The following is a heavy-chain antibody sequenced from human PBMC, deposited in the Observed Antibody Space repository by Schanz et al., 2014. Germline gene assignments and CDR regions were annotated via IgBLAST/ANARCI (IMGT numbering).Heavy chain of an antibody. D-gene: IGHD3-10*01. CDR3: ARDGNYYGSRNYYKTPYYVDN. CDR2: IYASGAT. CDR1: GFTVSSDH. Sequence: EVQLVESGGGFVQPGGSLGLSCVVSGFTVSSDHMSWVRQAPGKGLEWVSTIYASGATYYADSVKRRFTISRDISKNTLHLQVTSLRAEDTAIYYCARDGNYYGSRNYYKTPYYVDNWGPGTLVTVSS. V-gene: IGHV3-66*01. J-gene: IGHJ4*02.